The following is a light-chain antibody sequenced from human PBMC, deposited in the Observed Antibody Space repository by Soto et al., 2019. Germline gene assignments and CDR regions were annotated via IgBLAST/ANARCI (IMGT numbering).Light chain of an antibody. Sequence: DIVMTHSPDSLAVSLGERATINCKSSQSVLHTSNNQNYLAWYQQKPGQPPKLLIYCSSTRESGVPDRFSGSGSGTDFTLTISSLQAEDVAVYSCQQYYTTPLTFGGGTKVEIK. J-gene: IGKJ4*01. CDR3: QQYYTTPLT. CDR2: CSS. V-gene: IGKV4-1*01. CDR1: QSVLHTSNNQNY.